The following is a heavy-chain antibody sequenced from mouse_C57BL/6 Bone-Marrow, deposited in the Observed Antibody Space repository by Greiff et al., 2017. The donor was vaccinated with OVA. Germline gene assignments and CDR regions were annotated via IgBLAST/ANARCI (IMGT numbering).Heavy chain of an antibody. J-gene: IGHJ2*01. Sequence: QVQLQQPGAELVKPGASVKMSCKASGYTFTSYWITWVKQRPGQGLEWIGDIYPGSGSTNYNEKFKGKATLTADKSSSTAYMELRSLTSEDSAVYFCARWNRAGGYWGQGTTLTVSS. CDR2: IYPGSGST. V-gene: IGHV1-55*01. CDR3: ARWNRAGGY. CDR1: GYTFTSYW.